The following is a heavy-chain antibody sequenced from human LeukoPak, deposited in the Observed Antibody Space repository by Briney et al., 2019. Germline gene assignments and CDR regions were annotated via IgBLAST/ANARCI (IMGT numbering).Heavy chain of an antibody. CDR2: INTNTGNP. V-gene: IGHV7-4-1*02. Sequence: GASVKVSCKASGYIFTSYVLHWVRQAPGQGLEWMGWINTNTGNPTYAQGFTGRFVFSLDTSVSTAYLQISSLKVDDTAMYYCARGDYETHGYQTRWGQGTLVTVSS. J-gene: IGHJ4*02. D-gene: IGHD3-22*01. CDR3: ARGDYETHGYQTR. CDR1: GYIFTSYV.